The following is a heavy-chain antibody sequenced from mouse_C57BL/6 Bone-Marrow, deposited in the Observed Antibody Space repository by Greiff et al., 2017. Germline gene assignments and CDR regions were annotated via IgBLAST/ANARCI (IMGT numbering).Heavy chain of an antibody. CDR3: ARGQFITTVVRAMDY. J-gene: IGHJ4*01. D-gene: IGHD1-1*01. V-gene: IGHV1-76*01. CDR1: GYTFTDYY. CDR2: IYPGSGNT. Sequence: VQLQQSGAELVRPGASVKLSCKASGYTFTDYYINWVKQRPGQGLEWIARIYPGSGNTYYNEKFKGKATLTAEKSSSTAYMQLSSLTSEDSAVYFCARGQFITTVVRAMDYWGQGTSVTVSS.